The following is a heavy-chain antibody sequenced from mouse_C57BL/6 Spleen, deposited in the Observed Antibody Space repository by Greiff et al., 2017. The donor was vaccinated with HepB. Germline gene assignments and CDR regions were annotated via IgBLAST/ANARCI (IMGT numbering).Heavy chain of an antibody. CDR3: ASGYYGWFAY. CDR1: GFSLTSYG. Sequence: VKLMESGPGLVAPSQSLSITCTVSGFSLTSYGVDWVRQSPGKGLEWLGVIWGVGSTNYNSALKSRLSISKDNSKSQVFLKMNSLQTDDTAMYYCASGYYGWFAYWGQGTLVTVSA. V-gene: IGHV2-6*01. D-gene: IGHD1-1*01. J-gene: IGHJ3*01. CDR2: IWGVGST.